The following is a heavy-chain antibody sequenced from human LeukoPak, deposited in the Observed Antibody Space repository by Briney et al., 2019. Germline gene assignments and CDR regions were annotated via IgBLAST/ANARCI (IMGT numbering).Heavy chain of an antibody. D-gene: IGHD2-15*01. J-gene: IGHJ3*02. CDR2: IYYSGNT. CDR1: GGSIITYY. CDR3: ARLGRPAAFDI. Sequence: SETLSLTCTVSGGSIITYYWSWIRQPPGKGLEWIGYIYYSGNTNYNPSLKSRVTISVDTSKNQFSLKLTSVTAADTALYYCARLGRPAAFDIWGQGTMVTVSS. V-gene: IGHV4-59*08.